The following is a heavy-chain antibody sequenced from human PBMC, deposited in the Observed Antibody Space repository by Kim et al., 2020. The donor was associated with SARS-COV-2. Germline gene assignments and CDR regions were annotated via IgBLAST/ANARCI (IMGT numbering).Heavy chain of an antibody. J-gene: IGHJ6*02. Sequence: GGSLRLSCAVSGFTVSSDYLSWVRQAPGKGLEWVSVIYSGGATYYADSVKGRFTISRDNSKSTLYLQMNSLRAEDTAVYYCARGHPRNYYYGMDIWGQGT. CDR3: ARGHPRNYYYGMDI. CDR1: GFTVSSDY. V-gene: IGHV3-53*01. CDR2: IYSGGAT.